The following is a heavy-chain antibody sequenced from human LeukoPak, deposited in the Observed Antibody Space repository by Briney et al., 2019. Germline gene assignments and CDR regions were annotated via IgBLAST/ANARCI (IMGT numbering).Heavy chain of an antibody. D-gene: IGHD5-18*01. V-gene: IGHV3-11*01. Sequence: GGSLRLSCVASGFTFSDYYMIWIRQAPGKGLEWVSYITTSGSTIYYIDSVKGRFTISRDNAKNSLYLQMNSLRAEDTAVYYCARSNSYGYVRTMDVWGQGTTVTVSS. CDR2: ITTSGSTI. J-gene: IGHJ6*02. CDR3: ARSNSYGYVRTMDV. CDR1: GFTFSDYY.